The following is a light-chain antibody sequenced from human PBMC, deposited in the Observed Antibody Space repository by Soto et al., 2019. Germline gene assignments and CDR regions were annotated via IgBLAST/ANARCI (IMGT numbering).Light chain of an antibody. J-gene: IGKJ1*01. CDR1: QRVSSN. V-gene: IGKV3-20*01. CDR3: QQYGSSPWT. Sequence: IVMTQSPATLSVSPGERATLSCRASQRVSSNVAWYQQKPGQAPRLVIFDASNRANGVPDRFSGSGSGTDFTLTISRLEPEDFAVYYCQQYGSSPWTFGQGTKVDIK. CDR2: DAS.